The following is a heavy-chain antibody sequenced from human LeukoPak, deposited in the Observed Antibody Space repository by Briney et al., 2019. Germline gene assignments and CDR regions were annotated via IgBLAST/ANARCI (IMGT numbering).Heavy chain of an antibody. CDR2: ISGSGGST. CDR1: GFTFSSYA. Sequence: GGSLRLSCAASGFTFSSYAMSWVRQAPGKGLEWVSAISGSGGSTYYADSVKGRFTISRDNSKNTLYLQMNSLRAEDTAVYYCARDVTVVVLTLDAFDIWGQGTMVTVSS. D-gene: IGHD3-22*01. CDR3: ARDVTVVVLTLDAFDI. V-gene: IGHV3-23*01. J-gene: IGHJ3*02.